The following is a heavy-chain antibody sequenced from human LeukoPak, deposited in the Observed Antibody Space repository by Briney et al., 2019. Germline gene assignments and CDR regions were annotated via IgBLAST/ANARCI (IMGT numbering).Heavy chain of an antibody. CDR2: ISAHNVNT. D-gene: IGHD3/OR15-3a*01. J-gene: IGHJ4*02. Sequence: ASVKVSCKASGYTFTSYAITWVRQAPGQGLEWMGWISAHNVNTHCAQKVQDRVTMTTDTSTSTAYMELRSLRSDDTAVYYCVRNKYDFWSGYHSSQIFDYWGQGTLVTVSS. CDR3: VRNKYDFWSGYHSSQIFDY. V-gene: IGHV1-18*01. CDR1: GYTFTSYA.